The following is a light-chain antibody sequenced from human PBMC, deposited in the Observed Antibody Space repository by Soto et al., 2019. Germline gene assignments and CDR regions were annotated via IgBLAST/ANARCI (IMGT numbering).Light chain of an antibody. CDR2: DAS. Sequence: DIEMTQSPSTLSASVGDRVTITCRASQTIRRWLAWYQQRPGKAPKVLIYDASTLESGDPARFSGSGSETEFTLTISSLQPEDSATYYCQHYNSDPWTFAQGTKVEIK. J-gene: IGKJ1*01. V-gene: IGKV1-5*01. CDR1: QTIRRW. CDR3: QHYNSDPWT.